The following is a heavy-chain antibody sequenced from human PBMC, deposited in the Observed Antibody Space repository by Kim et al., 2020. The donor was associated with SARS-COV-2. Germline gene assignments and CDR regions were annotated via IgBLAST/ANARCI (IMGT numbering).Heavy chain of an antibody. V-gene: IGHV3-66*01. CDR1: GFTVSSNY. Sequence: GGSLRLSCAASGFTVSSNYMSWVRQAPGKGLEWVSVIYSGGSTYYSDSVKDGFTITRDNFKNTLYLQMNSLRAEDTAADYCARDYYGSGSYYNANPYYYYGRGVWGRGTTVNLSS. CDR3: ARDYYGSGSYYNANPYYYYGRGV. D-gene: IGHD3-10*01. J-gene: IGHJ6*02. CDR2: IYSGGST.